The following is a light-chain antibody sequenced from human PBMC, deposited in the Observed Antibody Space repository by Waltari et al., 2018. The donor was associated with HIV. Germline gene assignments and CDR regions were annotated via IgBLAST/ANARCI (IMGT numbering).Light chain of an antibody. CDR2: SRS. Sequence: QSMLTQPPSASGTPGQRVTISCSGSSSNIGRNTVNWYQQLPGTAPKLLIYSRSHRPSGVPDRFSGSKAGISASLAISGLQSEDEADYYCATWDDSLNGRVFGGGTKLTVL. CDR1: SSNIGRNT. J-gene: IGLJ3*02. CDR3: ATWDDSLNGRV. V-gene: IGLV1-44*01.